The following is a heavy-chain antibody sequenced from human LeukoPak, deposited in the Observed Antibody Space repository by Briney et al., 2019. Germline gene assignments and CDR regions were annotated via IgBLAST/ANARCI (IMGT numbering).Heavy chain of an antibody. CDR2: INHSGST. CDR1: GGSISSSNW. CDR3: ARQPLSCSTTSCHAFDI. J-gene: IGHJ3*02. Sequence: PSETLSLTCAVSGGSISSSNWWRWVRQPPGKGLEWIGEINHSGSTNYNPSLKSRLTISVDTSKSQFSLNLTSVTAADTAMYYCARQPLSCSTTSCHAFDIRGQGTMVTVSS. V-gene: IGHV4-4*02. D-gene: IGHD2-2*01.